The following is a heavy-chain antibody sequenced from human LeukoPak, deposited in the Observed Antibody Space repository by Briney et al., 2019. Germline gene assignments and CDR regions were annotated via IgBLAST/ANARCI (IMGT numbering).Heavy chain of an antibody. Sequence: GASVEVSCKASGYTFTSYGISWVRQAPGQGLEWMGWISAYNGNTNYAQKLQGRVTMTTDTSTSTAYMELRSLRSDDTAVYYCARGLTEKIAVAGDAFDIWGQGTMVTVSS. CDR1: GYTFTSYG. J-gene: IGHJ3*02. CDR2: ISAYNGNT. CDR3: ARGLTEKIAVAGDAFDI. D-gene: IGHD6-19*01. V-gene: IGHV1-18*01.